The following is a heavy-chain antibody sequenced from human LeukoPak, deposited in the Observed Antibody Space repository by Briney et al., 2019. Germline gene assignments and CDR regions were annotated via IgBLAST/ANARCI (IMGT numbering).Heavy chain of an antibody. CDR2: INPNSGGT. CDR1: GYTFTGYY. J-gene: IGHJ6*02. V-gene: IGHV1-2*02. Sequence: ASVKVSCKASGYTFTGYYMHWVRQAPGQGLEWMGWINPNSGGTNYAQKFQGRVTMTRDTSISTAYMELSRLRSDDTAVYFCARDREIVVVPAAKIYYYYYGMDVWGQGTTVTVSS. D-gene: IGHD2-2*01. CDR3: ARDREIVVVPAAKIYYYYYGMDV.